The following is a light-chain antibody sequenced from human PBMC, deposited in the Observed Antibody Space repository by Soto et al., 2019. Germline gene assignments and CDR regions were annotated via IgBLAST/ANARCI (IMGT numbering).Light chain of an antibody. CDR1: SSDVGGYNY. Sequence: QSALTQPRSVSGSPGQSVSISCTGTSSDVGGYNYVSWYQQHPGKAPKLMIYEVSNRPSGVSNRFSGSKSGDTASLTISGLQTGDEADYYCSSYTSSTFVIFGGGTKLTVL. V-gene: IGLV2-14*01. CDR3: SSYTSSTFVI. J-gene: IGLJ2*01. CDR2: EVS.